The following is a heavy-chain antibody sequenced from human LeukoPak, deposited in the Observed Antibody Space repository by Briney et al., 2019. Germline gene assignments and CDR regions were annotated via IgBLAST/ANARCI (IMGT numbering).Heavy chain of an antibody. Sequence: PSETLSLTCTVSGGSISSGDYYWSWIRQPPGKGLEWIGYIYYSGSTYYNPSLKSRVTISVDTSKNQFSLKLSSVTAADTAVYYCARGGYYYDSSGYLYYFDYWGQGTLVTVSS. CDR3: ARGGYYYDSSGYLYYFDY. CDR1: GGSISSGDYY. V-gene: IGHV4-30-4*02. CDR2: IYYSGST. D-gene: IGHD3-22*01. J-gene: IGHJ4*02.